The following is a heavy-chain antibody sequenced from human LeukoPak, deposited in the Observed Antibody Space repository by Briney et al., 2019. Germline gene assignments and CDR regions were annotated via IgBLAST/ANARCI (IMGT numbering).Heavy chain of an antibody. J-gene: IGHJ4*02. CDR2: INPNSGGT. CDR3: ARDQRRGYDILTGFDY. Sequence: ASVKVSCKASGYTFTGHYMHWVRQAPGQGLEWMGWINPNSGGTNYAQKFQGRVTMTRDTSISTAYMELSRLRSDDTAVYYCARDQRRGYDILTGFDYWGQGTLVTVSS. D-gene: IGHD3-9*01. CDR1: GYTFTGHY. V-gene: IGHV1-2*02.